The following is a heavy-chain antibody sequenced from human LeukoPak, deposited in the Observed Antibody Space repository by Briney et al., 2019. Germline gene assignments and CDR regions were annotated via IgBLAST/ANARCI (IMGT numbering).Heavy chain of an antibody. V-gene: IGHV1-46*01. CDR1: GYTFTNYY. CDR3: ARDSGSYPSDAFDI. Sequence: VASVTVSFKASGYTFTNYYMHWVRQAPGQGLEWMGMISTSGGITTYAQKFQGRVTMTRDTSTSTVYMELSSLRSEDTAVYYCARDSGSYPSDAFDIWGQGTMVTVYS. D-gene: IGHD1-26*01. CDR2: ISTSGGIT. J-gene: IGHJ3*02.